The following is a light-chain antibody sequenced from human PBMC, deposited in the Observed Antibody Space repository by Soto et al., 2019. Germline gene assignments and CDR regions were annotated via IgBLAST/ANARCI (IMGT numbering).Light chain of an antibody. Sequence: QSALTQPASVSGSPGQSITLSCTGTGSDVGGYNYVSWYQHHPGNPPKLIIYEVSNRPSGVSSRFSGSRSGNTASLTISGLQAEDEADYYCSSYTSSSTPYVFGTGTKLTVL. CDR1: GSDVGGYNY. V-gene: IGLV2-14*01. CDR3: SSYTSSSTPYV. J-gene: IGLJ1*01. CDR2: EVS.